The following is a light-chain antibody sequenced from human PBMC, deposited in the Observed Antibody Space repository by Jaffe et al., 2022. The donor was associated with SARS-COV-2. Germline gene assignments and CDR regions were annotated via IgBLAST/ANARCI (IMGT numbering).Light chain of an antibody. CDR3: QSYDSSLSAYV. Sequence: QSVLTQPPSVSGAPGQRVTISCTGSNSNIGAGYDVHWYQHLPGTAPKLLIYGNTNRPSGVPDRFSGSKSGTSASLAITGLQADDEADYYCQSYDSSLSAYVFATGTKVTVL. CDR2: GNT. J-gene: IGLJ1*01. CDR1: NSNIGAGYD. V-gene: IGLV1-40*01.